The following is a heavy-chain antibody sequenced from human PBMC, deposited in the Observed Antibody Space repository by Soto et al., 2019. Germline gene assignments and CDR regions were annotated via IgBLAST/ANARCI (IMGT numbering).Heavy chain of an antibody. CDR3: ARDRGYDYYGMDV. Sequence: QVQLVDSGGGVVQPGRSLRLSCAASGFTFSNYGMHWVRQAPDKGLEWVAVIWYDGSYNSYADSVKGRFTISRDNSKNTLYLQRNILRAEDTAVYYCARDRGYDYYGMDVWGQGTTVTVSS. CDR1: GFTFSNYG. J-gene: IGHJ6*02. V-gene: IGHV3-33*01. CDR2: IWYDGSYN.